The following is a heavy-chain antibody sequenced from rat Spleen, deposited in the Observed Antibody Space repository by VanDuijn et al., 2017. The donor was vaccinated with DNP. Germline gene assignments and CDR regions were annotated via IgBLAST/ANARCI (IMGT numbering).Heavy chain of an antibody. Sequence: EVQLVESDGGLVQPGRSLKLSCAASGFTFSDYYMAWVRQAPTKGLEWVATISYDGRNIYYRDSVKGRFTISRDNAKSTLYLQMDSLRSEDTGTHYCGRRAGLSYYFDYWGQGVMVTVSS. CDR2: ISYDGRNI. J-gene: IGHJ2*01. CDR3: GRRAGLSYYFDY. V-gene: IGHV5-29*01. CDR1: GFTFSDYY. D-gene: IGHD1-1*01.